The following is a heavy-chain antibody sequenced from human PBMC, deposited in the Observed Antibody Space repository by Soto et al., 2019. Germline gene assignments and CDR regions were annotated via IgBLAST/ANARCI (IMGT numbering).Heavy chain of an antibody. CDR3: ARVPRRYDSSGYRLDY. J-gene: IGHJ4*02. V-gene: IGHV3-48*03. CDR2: ISSSGSTI. CDR1: GFTFSSYE. Sequence: EVQLLESGGGLVQPGGSLRLSCAASGFTFSSYEMNWVRQAPGKGLEWVSYISSSGSTIYYADSVKGRFTISRDNAKNSLYLQMNSLRAEDTAVYYCARVPRRYDSSGYRLDYWGQGTLVTVSS. D-gene: IGHD3-22*01.